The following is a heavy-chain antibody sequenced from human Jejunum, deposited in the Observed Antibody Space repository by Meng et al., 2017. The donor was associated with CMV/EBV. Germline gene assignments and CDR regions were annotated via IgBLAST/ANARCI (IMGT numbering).Heavy chain of an antibody. CDR2: ISYGGST. J-gene: IGHJ5*02. D-gene: IGHD3-22*01. V-gene: IGHV4-39*01. CDR1: SNFC. Sequence: SNFCWGWIRQPPGKGLEWIGSISYGGSTYYNPSLKSRVTVSVDTSKNQFSLKLNSVTAADTAVYYCARHGTYYYDNGGYSNWFDPWGQGTLVTVSS. CDR3: ARHGTYYYDNGGYSNWFDP.